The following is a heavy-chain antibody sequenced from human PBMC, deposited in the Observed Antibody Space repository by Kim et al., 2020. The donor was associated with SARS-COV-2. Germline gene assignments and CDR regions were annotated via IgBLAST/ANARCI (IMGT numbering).Heavy chain of an antibody. Sequence: TYYSPSLKTPLIISVDTSKTHFSLKLRSVTATDTAIYYCARGRWQLDTFDLWGQGTMVTVSS. V-gene: IGHV4-39*02. CDR2: T. J-gene: IGHJ3*01. D-gene: IGHD3-10*01. CDR3: ARGRWQLDTFDL.